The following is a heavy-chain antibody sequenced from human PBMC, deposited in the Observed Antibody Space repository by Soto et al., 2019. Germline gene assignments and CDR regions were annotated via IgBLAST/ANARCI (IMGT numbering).Heavy chain of an antibody. V-gene: IGHV1-69*04. D-gene: IGHD3-3*01. J-gene: IGHJ4*02. CDR3: ARDMYYDFWSGYPEYYFDY. Sequence: SVKVSCKASGGTFSSYTISWVRQAPGQGLEWMGRIIPILGIANYAQKFQGRVTVTADKSTSTAYMELSSLRSEDTAVYYCARDMYYDFWSGYPEYYFDYWGQGTLVTVSS. CDR1: GGTFSSYT. CDR2: IIPILGIA.